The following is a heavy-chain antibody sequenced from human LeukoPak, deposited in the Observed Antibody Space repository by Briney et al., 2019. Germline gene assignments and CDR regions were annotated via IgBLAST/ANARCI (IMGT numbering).Heavy chain of an antibody. CDR2: ISSSGNYI. Sequence: GGSQRLSCAVSGFTFSTYAMNWVRQAPGKGLEWVSSISSSGNYIYYADLVKGRFTISRDNAKNSLYLQMNSLRAEDTAVYYCAKEGSKAAVYYMDVWGKGTTVTVSS. D-gene: IGHD6-25*01. CDR3: AKEGSKAAVYYMDV. CDR1: GFTFSTYA. V-gene: IGHV3-21*01. J-gene: IGHJ6*03.